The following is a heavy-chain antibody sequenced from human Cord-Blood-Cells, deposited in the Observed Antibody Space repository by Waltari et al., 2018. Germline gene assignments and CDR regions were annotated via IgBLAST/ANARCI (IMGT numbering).Heavy chain of an antibody. J-gene: IGHJ4*02. CDR2: INHSGSN. Sequence: QVQLQQWGAGLLKPSETLSLTCAVYGGSFSGYYWSWIRQPPGKGLEWIGEINHSGSNNYHPSLKSRITISVDTSKNQFSLKLSSVTAADTAVYYCARVLTMGPEDYWGQGTLVTVSS. D-gene: IGHD3-9*01. CDR3: ARVLTMGPEDY. CDR1: GGSFSGYY. V-gene: IGHV4-34*01.